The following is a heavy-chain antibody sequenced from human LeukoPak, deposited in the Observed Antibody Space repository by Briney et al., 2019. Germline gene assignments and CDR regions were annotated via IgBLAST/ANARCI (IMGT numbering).Heavy chain of an antibody. CDR3: ARDDYRGVTNFDP. CDR2: ISYTGST. CDR1: GGSISPYF. Sequence: SETLSLTCTVSGGSISPYFWSWFRQPPGKGLEWIGYISYTGSTIYRPSLKSRVTISVDTSKNQFSLQLTSVTAADTAVYYCARDDYRGVTNFDPWGQGTLVTVSS. J-gene: IGHJ5*02. V-gene: IGHV4-59*01. D-gene: IGHD3-10*01.